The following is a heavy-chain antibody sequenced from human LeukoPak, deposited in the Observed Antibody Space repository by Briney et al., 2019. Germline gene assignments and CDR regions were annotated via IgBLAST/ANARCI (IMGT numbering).Heavy chain of an antibody. Sequence: GGSLRLSCAASGFTVSSSYMSWVRQAPGKGLEWVSLIYSGGSTYYADSAKGRFTISRDNSKNTLYLQMYSLRAEDTAVYYCARGYFDSSGEFDYWGQGTLVTVSS. J-gene: IGHJ4*02. CDR2: IYSGGST. D-gene: IGHD3-22*01. CDR3: ARGYFDSSGEFDY. V-gene: IGHV3-66*01. CDR1: GFTVSSSY.